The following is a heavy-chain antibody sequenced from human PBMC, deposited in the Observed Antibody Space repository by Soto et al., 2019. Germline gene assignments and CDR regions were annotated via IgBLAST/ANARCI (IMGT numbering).Heavy chain of an antibody. Sequence: SETLSLTCAVYGGSFSGYYWSWIRQPPGKGLEWIGEINHSGSTNYNPSLKSRVTISVDTSKNQFSLKLSSVTAADAAVYYCARVITYSSRELDYWGQGPLVTVS. CDR2: INHSGST. CDR1: GGSFSGYY. D-gene: IGHD6-19*01. V-gene: IGHV4-34*01. J-gene: IGHJ4*02. CDR3: ARVITYSSRELDY.